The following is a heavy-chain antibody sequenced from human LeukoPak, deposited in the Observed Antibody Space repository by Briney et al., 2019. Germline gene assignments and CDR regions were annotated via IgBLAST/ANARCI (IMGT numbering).Heavy chain of an antibody. CDR2: IYYSGST. J-gene: IGHJ6*02. Sequence: PSETLSLTCTVSGGSISSGGYYWSWIRQHPGKGLEWIGYIYYSGSTYYNPSLKSRVTISVDTSKNQFSLKLSSVTAADTAVYCCARGQRYSGYDWYYYYGMDVWGQGTTVTVSS. D-gene: IGHD5-12*01. V-gene: IGHV4-31*03. CDR3: ARGQRYSGYDWYYYYGMDV. CDR1: GGSISSGGYY.